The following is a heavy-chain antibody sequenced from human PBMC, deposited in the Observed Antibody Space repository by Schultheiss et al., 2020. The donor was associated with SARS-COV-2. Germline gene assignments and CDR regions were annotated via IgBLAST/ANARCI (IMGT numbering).Heavy chain of an antibody. D-gene: IGHD1-1*01. Sequence: SQTLSLTCTVSGGSVSSGSYYWSWIRQPPGKGLEWIGYIHHSGSTNYNPSLRSRVTISVDTSKNQFSLKLSSVTAADTAVYYCARAVVERNSLYFDYWGQGTLVTVSS. V-gene: IGHV4-61*01. J-gene: IGHJ4*02. CDR2: IHHSGST. CDR3: ARAVVERNSLYFDY. CDR1: GGSVSSGSYY.